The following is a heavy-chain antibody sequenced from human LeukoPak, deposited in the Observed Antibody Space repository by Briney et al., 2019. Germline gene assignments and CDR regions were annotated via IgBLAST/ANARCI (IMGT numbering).Heavy chain of an antibody. Sequence: PGRSLRLSCAASGFTFSSYAMHWVRQAPGKGLEWVAVISYGGSNKYYADSVKGRFTISRDNSKNTLYLQMNSLRAEDTAVYYCARDPSVLDYFDYWGQGTLVTVSS. CDR3: ARDPSVLDYFDY. V-gene: IGHV3-30-3*01. CDR2: ISYGGSNK. CDR1: GFTFSSYA. D-gene: IGHD2/OR15-2a*01. J-gene: IGHJ4*02.